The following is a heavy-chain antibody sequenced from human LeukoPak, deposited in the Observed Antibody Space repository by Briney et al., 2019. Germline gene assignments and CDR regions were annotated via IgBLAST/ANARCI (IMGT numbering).Heavy chain of an antibody. Sequence: GGSLRLSCAASGFTFNSFWMTWVRQPPGKGLEWVAKIKQDGSEKYYVDSVKGRFTISRDNAKNSLYLQMNNLRAEDSAVYYCTRELGPGRRVATPKLAGMDVWGQGTTVTVSS. CDR2: IKQDGSEK. J-gene: IGHJ6*02. CDR3: TRELGPGRRVATPKLAGMDV. D-gene: IGHD4-23*01. V-gene: IGHV3-7*01. CDR1: GFTFNSFW.